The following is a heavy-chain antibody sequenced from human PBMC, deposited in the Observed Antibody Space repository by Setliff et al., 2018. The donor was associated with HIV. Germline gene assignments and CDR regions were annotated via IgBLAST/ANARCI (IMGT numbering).Heavy chain of an antibody. Sequence: GGSLRLSCAASGFTFSSYSMSWVRQAPGQGLEWVSRISGDGRTTTYADSVKGRFIISRDNAKNSLYLQMNSLRAEDTAVYYCAKDHWGIAAAGMANYWGQGTLVTVSS. CDR2: ISGDGRTT. D-gene: IGHD6-13*01. CDR1: GFTFSSYS. J-gene: IGHJ4*02. V-gene: IGHV3-48*01. CDR3: AKDHWGIAAAGMANY.